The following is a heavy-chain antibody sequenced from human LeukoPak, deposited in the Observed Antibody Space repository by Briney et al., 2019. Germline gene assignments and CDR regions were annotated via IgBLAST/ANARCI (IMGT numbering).Heavy chain of an antibody. CDR2: ISGSGGST. D-gene: IGHD6-13*01. Sequence: GGSLRLSCAASGFTFSSYAMSWVRQAPGKGLEWVSAISGSGGSTYYADSVKGRFTISRDNSKNTLYLQMNSLRAEDTAVYYRAKSIAAAGKTITVEFDYWGQGTLVTVSS. CDR1: GFTFSSYA. V-gene: IGHV3-23*01. J-gene: IGHJ4*02. CDR3: AKSIAAAGKTITVEFDY.